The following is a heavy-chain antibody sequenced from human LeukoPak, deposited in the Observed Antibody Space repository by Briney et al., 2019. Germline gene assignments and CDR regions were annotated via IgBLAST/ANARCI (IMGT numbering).Heavy chain of an antibody. J-gene: IGHJ4*02. D-gene: IGHD3-22*01. CDR1: GFTFSSHA. V-gene: IGHV3-66*01. Sequence: GGSLRLSCAASGFTFSSHAMNWVRQAPGKGLEWVSVIYSGGDTYYAESVKGRFTISRDNSRNTLYLQMNNPRIEDTAVYYCVRDRGAYYYETGYWGQGILVTVSS. CDR3: VRDRGAYYYETGY. CDR2: IYSGGDT.